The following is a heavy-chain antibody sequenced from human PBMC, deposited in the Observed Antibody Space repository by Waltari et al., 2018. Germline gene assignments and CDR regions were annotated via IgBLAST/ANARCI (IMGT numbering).Heavy chain of an antibody. D-gene: IGHD5-12*01. CDR2: FDPEDGET. V-gene: IGHV1-24*01. Sequence: QVQLVQSGAEVKKPGASVKVSCKVSGYTLTELSMHWVRQAPGKGFEWMGGFDPEDGETIYAQKFQGRVTMTEDTSTDTAYMELSSLRAEDTAVYYCATGGMATIRNWFDPWGQGTLVTVSS. CDR3: ATGGMATIRNWFDP. J-gene: IGHJ5*02. CDR1: GYTLTELS.